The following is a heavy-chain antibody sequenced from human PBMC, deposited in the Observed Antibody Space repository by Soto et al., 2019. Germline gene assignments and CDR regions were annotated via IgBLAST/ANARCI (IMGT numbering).Heavy chain of an antibody. D-gene: IGHD2-2*01. CDR2: IWYDGSNK. CDR3: ARSAMPAPYSFDS. CDR1: GFTFSSYG. V-gene: IGHV3-33*01. J-gene: IGHJ4*02. Sequence: QVQLVESGGGVVQPGRSLRLSCAASGFTFSSYGMHWVRQAPGKGLEWVAVIWYDGSNKYYADSVKGRFTISRDNSKNTLYLQMNSLRAEDTAVYYCARSAMPAPYSFDSWGQGTLVTVSS.